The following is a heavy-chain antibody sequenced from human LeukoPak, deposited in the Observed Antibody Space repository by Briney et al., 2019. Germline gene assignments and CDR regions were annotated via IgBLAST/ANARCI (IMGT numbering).Heavy chain of an antibody. J-gene: IGHJ4*02. CDR1: GGSFSGYY. V-gene: IGHV4-34*01. CDR3: ARAHSIAVAADTLDY. CDR2: INHSGST. Sequence: SETLSLTCAVYGGSFSGYYWSWIRQPPGKGLEWIGEINHSGSTNYNPSLKSRVTISVDTSKNQFSLKLSSVTAADTAVYYCARAHSIAVAADTLDYWGQGTLVTVSS. D-gene: IGHD6-19*01.